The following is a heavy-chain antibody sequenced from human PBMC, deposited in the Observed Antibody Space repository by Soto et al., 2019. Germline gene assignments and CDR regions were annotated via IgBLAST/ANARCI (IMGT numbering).Heavy chain of an antibody. CDR2: TIPVSGTT. Sequence: QVQLVQSGAEVRKPGSSVKVSCHSSGDSFNDYPVTWVRQAPGQGLEWMGGTIPVSGTTNYAQEFQGRVTITADVSTSTVYMELSSLKYEYTALYYCASSYGVSWYGDFWGQGTLVTVSS. J-gene: IGHJ4*02. CDR1: GDSFNDYP. CDR3: ASSYGVSWYGDF. V-gene: IGHV1-69*01. D-gene: IGHD6-13*01.